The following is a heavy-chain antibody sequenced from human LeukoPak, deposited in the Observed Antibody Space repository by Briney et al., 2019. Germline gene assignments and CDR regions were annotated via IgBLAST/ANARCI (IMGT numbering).Heavy chain of an antibody. CDR2: ISSSSSSI. CDR3: ARASEDIVETATMGSY. J-gene: IGHJ4*02. Sequence: PGGSLRLSCAASGFTFSSYEMNWVRQAPGKGLEWVSSISSSSSSIYYADSVKGRFTISRDNAKNSLYLQMNSLRAEDTAVYYCARASEDIVETATMGSYWGQGTLVTVSS. CDR1: GFTFSSYE. V-gene: IGHV3-48*03. D-gene: IGHD5-18*01.